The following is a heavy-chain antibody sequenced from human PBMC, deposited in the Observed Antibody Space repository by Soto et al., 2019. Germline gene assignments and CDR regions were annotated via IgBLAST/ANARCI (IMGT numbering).Heavy chain of an antibody. CDR1: GGTFSSYT. J-gene: IGHJ4*02. CDR2: IIPILGIA. CDR3: ARDDAGYSGYDYHY. D-gene: IGHD5-12*01. Sequence: QVPLVQSGAEVKKPGSSVKVSCKASGGTFSSYTISWVRQAPGQGLEWMGRIIPILGIANYAQKFQGRVTITADKSTSTAYMELSSLRAEDTALYYCARDDAGYSGYDYHYWGQGTLVTVSS. V-gene: IGHV1-69*08.